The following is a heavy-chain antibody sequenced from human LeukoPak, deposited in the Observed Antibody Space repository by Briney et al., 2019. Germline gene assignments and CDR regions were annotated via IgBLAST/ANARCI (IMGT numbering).Heavy chain of an antibody. CDR2: ITSGGGT. Sequence: GGSLRLSCAASGFTFSSYAMTWVRQAPGQGLEWVSGITSGGGTYYADSVKGRFTISRDNSENTLYVQMNSLRAEDTAVYYCAKSVGSGSYYNNDCWGQGTLVTVSS. D-gene: IGHD3-10*01. CDR1: GFTFSSYA. V-gene: IGHV3-23*01. CDR3: AKSVGSGSYYNNDC. J-gene: IGHJ4*02.